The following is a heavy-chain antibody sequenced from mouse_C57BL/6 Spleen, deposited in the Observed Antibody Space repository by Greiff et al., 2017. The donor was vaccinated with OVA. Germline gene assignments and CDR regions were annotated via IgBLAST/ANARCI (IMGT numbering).Heavy chain of an antibody. D-gene: IGHD2-4*01. J-gene: IGHJ4*01. V-gene: IGHV1-5*01. CDR2: IYPGNSDT. CDR1: GYTFTSYW. CDR3: TKYDYGYYAMDY. Sequence: EVQLQQSGTVLARPGASVKMSCKTSGYTFTSYWMHWVKQRPGQGLEWIGAIYPGNSDTSYNQKFKGKAKLTAVTSASTAYMELTSLTNEDSAVYYCTKYDYGYYAMDYWGQGTSVTVSS.